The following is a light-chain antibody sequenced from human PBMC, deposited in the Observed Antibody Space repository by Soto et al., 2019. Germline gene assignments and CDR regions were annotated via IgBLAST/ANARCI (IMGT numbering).Light chain of an antibody. CDR3: AAWDDSLSGRV. J-gene: IGLJ3*02. CDR2: RNN. Sequence: QSVLTQPPSASGTPGQRVTISCSGSSSNIGINYVYWYQQLPGTAPKLLIYRNNQRPSGVPDRFSGSKSVTSASLAISGLRSEDEADYYCAAWDDSLSGRVFGGGTKLTVL. V-gene: IGLV1-47*01. CDR1: SSNIGINY.